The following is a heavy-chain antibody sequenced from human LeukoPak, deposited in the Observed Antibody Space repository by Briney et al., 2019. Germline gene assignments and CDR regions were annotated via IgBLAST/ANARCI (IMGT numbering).Heavy chain of an antibody. Sequence: GGSLRLSCAAPGFTFSIHAMSWVRQAPGKGLEWISVISGSGGSTYYADSVKGRFTISRDNSKNTLYLQMNSLRAEDTAVYYCAKNIDGTHTAIDYWGQGTLVTVSS. D-gene: IGHD2/OR15-2a*01. CDR2: ISGSGGST. J-gene: IGHJ4*02. CDR3: AKNIDGTHTAIDY. V-gene: IGHV3-23*01. CDR1: GFTFSIHA.